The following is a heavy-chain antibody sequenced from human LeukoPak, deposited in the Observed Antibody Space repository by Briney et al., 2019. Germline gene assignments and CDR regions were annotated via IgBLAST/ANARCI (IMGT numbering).Heavy chain of an antibody. CDR3: ATDSSSWNIFDN. D-gene: IGHD6-13*01. CDR2: ISGSGYST. V-gene: IGHV3-23*01. J-gene: IGHJ5*02. Sequence: TGGSLRLSCAASGFTFNTYTMAWVRQAPGKGLEWISSISGSGYSTFYADSVKGRFTISRDNSKKTVHLQMDKLRAEDTAIYYCATDSSSWNIFDNWGQGTLVTVSS. CDR1: GFTFNTYT.